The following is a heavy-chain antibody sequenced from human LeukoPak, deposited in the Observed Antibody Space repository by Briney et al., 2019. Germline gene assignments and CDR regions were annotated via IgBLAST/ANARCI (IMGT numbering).Heavy chain of an antibody. V-gene: IGHV4-38-2*02. J-gene: IGHJ6*03. Sequence: SETLSLTCTVSGYSISSGYYWGWIRQPPGKGLEWIGSIYHSGSTYYNPSLKSRVTISVDTSKNQFSLKLSSVTAADTAVYYCARESLVGRDYYYYMDVWGKGTTVTVSS. CDR2: IYHSGST. CDR1: GYSISSGYY. D-gene: IGHD6-6*01. CDR3: ARESLVGRDYYYYMDV.